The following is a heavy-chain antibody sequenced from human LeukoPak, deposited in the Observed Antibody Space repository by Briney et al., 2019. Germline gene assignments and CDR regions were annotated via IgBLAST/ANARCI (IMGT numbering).Heavy chain of an antibody. CDR3: ARDGYNNYFDY. CDR1: GGTFSSYA. D-gene: IGHD5-24*01. V-gene: IGHV1-69*17. CDR2: IVPIFGIA. J-gene: IGHJ4*02. Sequence: GSSVKVSCKASGGTFSSYAISWVRQAPGQGVEWMGGIVPIFGIANYAQKFQGRVTITADKSTSTAYMELSSLRSEDAAVYYCARDGYNNYFDYWGQGTLVTVSS.